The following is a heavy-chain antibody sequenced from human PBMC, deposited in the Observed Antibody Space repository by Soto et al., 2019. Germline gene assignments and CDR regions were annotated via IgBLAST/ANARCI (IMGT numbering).Heavy chain of an antibody. CDR2: IYYSGST. V-gene: IGHV4-61*01. CDR3: ARSSYTTGGNWFDP. CDR1: GCSVSSGSYY. Sequence: SETLSLTCTVSGCSVSSGSYYWSWIRQPPGKGLEWIGYIYYSGSTNYNPSLKSRVTISVDTSKNQFSLKLSSVTAADTAVYYCARSSYTTGGNWFDPWGQGTLVTVSS. D-gene: IGHD4-17*01. J-gene: IGHJ5*02.